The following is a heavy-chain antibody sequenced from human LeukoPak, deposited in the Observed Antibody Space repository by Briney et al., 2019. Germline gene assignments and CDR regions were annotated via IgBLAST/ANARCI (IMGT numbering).Heavy chain of an antibody. V-gene: IGHV1-2*02. CDR2: INPNSGGT. D-gene: IGHD6-13*01. CDR1: GYTFTGYY. CDR3: ARVSSWLDY. J-gene: IGHJ4*02. Sequence: VASVKVSCKASGYTFTGYYMHWVRQAPGQGLEWMGWINPNSGGTNYAQKFQGRVTMTRDTSISTPYMELSRLRSDDTAVYYCARVSSWLDYWGQGTLVTVSS.